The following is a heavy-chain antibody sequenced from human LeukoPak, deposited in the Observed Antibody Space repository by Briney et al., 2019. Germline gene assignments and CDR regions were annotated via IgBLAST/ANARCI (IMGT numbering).Heavy chain of an antibody. Sequence: ASVKVSCKASGYTFTSYGISWVRQAPGQGLEWMGWISAYNGNTNYAQKLQGRVTMTTDTSTSTAYMELRSLRSDDTAVYYCARDVMITFGGVRSPNWFDPWGQGTLVTVSS. CDR2: ISAYNGNT. D-gene: IGHD3-16*01. V-gene: IGHV1-18*01. J-gene: IGHJ5*02. CDR1: GYTFTSYG. CDR3: ARDVMITFGGVRSPNWFDP.